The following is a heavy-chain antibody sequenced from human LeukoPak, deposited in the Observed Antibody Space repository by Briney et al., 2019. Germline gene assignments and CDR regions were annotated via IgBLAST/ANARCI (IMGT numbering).Heavy chain of an antibody. Sequence: QSGGSLRLSCAASGFPFSSYEMNWVRQAPGKRLQWVSYISSSGNKIYYAASVKGRFTSRENAKNSLYLQIDSLRAEDTAVYYCARGQRPQYTSTWDNWFDPWGQGTQVTVSS. V-gene: IGHV3-48*03. J-gene: IGHJ5*02. D-gene: IGHD2-2*01. CDR1: GFPFSSYE. CDR3: ARGQRPQYTSTWDNWFDP. CDR2: ISSSGNKI.